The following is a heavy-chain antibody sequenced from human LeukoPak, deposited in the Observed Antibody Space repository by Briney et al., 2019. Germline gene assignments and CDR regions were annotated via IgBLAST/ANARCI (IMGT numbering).Heavy chain of an antibody. D-gene: IGHD4-17*01. Sequence: SETLSLTCTVSGGSISSYYWSWIRQPPGKGLEWIGYIYYSGSTNYNPSLKSRVTISVDTSKNQFSLKLSSVTAADTAVYYCAAVAVTPYNWFDPWGQGTLVTVSS. V-gene: IGHV4-59*01. CDR2: IYYSGST. CDR1: GGSISSYY. J-gene: IGHJ5*02. CDR3: AAVAVTPYNWFDP.